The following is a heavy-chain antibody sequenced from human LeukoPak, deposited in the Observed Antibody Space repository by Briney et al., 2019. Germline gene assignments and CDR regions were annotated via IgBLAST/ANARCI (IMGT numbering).Heavy chain of an antibody. V-gene: IGHV1-18*01. Sequence: ASVKVSCKASGYTFTSYGISWVRQAPGQGLEWMGWISAYNGNTNYAQKLQDRVTMTTDTSTSTAYMELRSLRSDDTAVYYCATVLLYDSSGYPATGAFDIWGQGAMVTVSS. J-gene: IGHJ3*02. CDR1: GYTFTSYG. CDR3: ATVLLYDSSGYPATGAFDI. CDR2: ISAYNGNT. D-gene: IGHD3-22*01.